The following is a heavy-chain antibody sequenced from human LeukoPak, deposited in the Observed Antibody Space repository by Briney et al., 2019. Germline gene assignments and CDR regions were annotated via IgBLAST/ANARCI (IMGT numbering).Heavy chain of an antibody. CDR2: IIPILGIA. V-gene: IGHV1-69*02. CDR3: ARGLHIVVVTAASEADWFDP. Sequence: SVKVSCKASGGTFSSYTISWVRQAPGQGLEWMGQIIPILGIANYAQKFQSRVTITADKSTSTAYMELSSLRSEDTAVYYCARGLHIVVVTAASEADWFDPWGQGTLVTVSS. J-gene: IGHJ5*02. CDR1: GGTFSSYT. D-gene: IGHD2-2*01.